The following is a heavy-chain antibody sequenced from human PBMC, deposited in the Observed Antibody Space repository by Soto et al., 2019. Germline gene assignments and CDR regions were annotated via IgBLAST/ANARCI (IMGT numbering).Heavy chain of an antibody. D-gene: IGHD3-22*01. CDR1: GFSLSTSGVG. CDR3: AHRTYYYDSSGPSVGYFQH. CDR2: IYWDDDK. Sequence: SGPTLVNPTQTLTLTCTFSGFSLSTSGVGVGWIRQPPGKALEWLALIYWDDDKRYSPSLKSRLTITKDTSKNQVVLTMTNMDPVDTATYYCAHRTYYYDSSGPSVGYFQHWGQGTLVTV. V-gene: IGHV2-5*02. J-gene: IGHJ1*01.